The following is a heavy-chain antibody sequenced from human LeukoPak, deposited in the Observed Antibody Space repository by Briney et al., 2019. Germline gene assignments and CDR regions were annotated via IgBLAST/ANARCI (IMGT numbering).Heavy chain of an antibody. CDR3: AKGGYCSSTNWPFDY. Sequence: GGSLRLSCAASGFTFSSYAMSWVRQAPGKGLEWVSAISGSGGSSYYADSVKGRFTISRDNSKNTLYLQVNSLRAEDTAVYYCAKGGYCSSTNWPFDYWGQGALVTVSS. CDR2: ISGSGGSS. V-gene: IGHV3-23*01. CDR1: GFTFSSYA. D-gene: IGHD2-2*01. J-gene: IGHJ4*02.